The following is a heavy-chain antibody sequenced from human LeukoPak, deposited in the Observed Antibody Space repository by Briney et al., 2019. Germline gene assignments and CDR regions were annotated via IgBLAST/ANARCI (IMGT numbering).Heavy chain of an antibody. V-gene: IGHV3-30-3*01. CDR1: GFTFSSYA. J-gene: IGHJ4*02. D-gene: IGHD3-22*01. CDR3: AKGWPNYYDTSGYYYYFDY. CDR2: ISYDGSNK. Sequence: GGSLRLFCAASGFTFSSYAMHWVRQAPGKGLEGVAVISYDGSNKYYADSVKGRFTISRDNSKNTLYLQMNSLRAEDTAVYYCAKGWPNYYDTSGYYYYFDYWGQGTLVTVSS.